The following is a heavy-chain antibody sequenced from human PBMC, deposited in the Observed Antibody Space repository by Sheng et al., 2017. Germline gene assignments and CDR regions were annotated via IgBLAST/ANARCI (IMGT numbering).Heavy chain of an antibody. D-gene: IGHD6-19*01. Sequence: QVQLQQWGAGLLKPSETLSLTCAVYGGSFSGYYWSWIRQPPGKGLEWIGEINHSGSTNYNPSLKSRVTTSVDTSKNQFSLKLSSVTAADTAVYYCARGRQLQDPASIAVAGSGDNWGQGTLVTVSS. CDR1: GGSFSGYY. V-gene: IGHV4-34*01. CDR2: INHSGST. CDR3: ARGRQLQDPASIAVAGSGDN. J-gene: IGHJ4*02.